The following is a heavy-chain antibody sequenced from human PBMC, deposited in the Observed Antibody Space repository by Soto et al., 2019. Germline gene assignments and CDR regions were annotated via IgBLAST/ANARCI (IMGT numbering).Heavy chain of an antibody. D-gene: IGHD2-15*01. Sequence: GGSLRLSCAASGFTFSHYGMHWVRQAPGKGLEWVAVISYDGSDKHHADSVKGRFTISRDNSKNTLYLQINSLRGEDTAVYYCAKDYYVVGATPPNFGLDVWGQGTTVTVSS. V-gene: IGHV3-30*18. CDR3: AKDYYVVGATPPNFGLDV. J-gene: IGHJ6*02. CDR2: ISYDGSDK. CDR1: GFTFSHYG.